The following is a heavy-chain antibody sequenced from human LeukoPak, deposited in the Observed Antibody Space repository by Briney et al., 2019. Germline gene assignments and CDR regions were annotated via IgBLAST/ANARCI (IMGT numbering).Heavy chain of an antibody. J-gene: IGHJ5*01. CDR3: ARQAVPAAKKNWFDS. D-gene: IGHD2-2*01. CDR1: GGSISSYY. CDR2: IYYSGST. Sequence: PSETLSLTCTVSGGSISSYYWSWIRQPPGKGLEWIGYIYYSGSTNYNPSLKSRVTISVDTSKNQFSLKLSSVTAADTAVYYCARQAVPAAKKNWFDSWGQGTLVTVSS. V-gene: IGHV4-59*01.